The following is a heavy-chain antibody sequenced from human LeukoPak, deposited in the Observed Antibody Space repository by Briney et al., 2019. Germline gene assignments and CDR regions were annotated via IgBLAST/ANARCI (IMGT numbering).Heavy chain of an antibody. CDR1: GGSFSGYY. CDR3: ARRPDSTQSLDWYFDL. CDR2: INHSGST. Sequence: SETLSLTCAVYGGSFSGYYWSWIRQPPGKGLEWIGEINHSGSTNYNPSLKSRVTISVDTSKNQFSLKLSSVTAADTAVYYCARRPDSTQSLDWYFDLWGRGTLVTVSS. D-gene: IGHD3-3*01. J-gene: IGHJ2*01. V-gene: IGHV4-34*01.